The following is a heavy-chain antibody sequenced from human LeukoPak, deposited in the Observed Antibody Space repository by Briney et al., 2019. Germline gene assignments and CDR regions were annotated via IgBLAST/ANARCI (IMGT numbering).Heavy chain of an antibody. Sequence: GGSLRLSCAASGFTVSSNYTSWVRQAPGKGLEWVSVIYSGDSTYYADSVKGRFTISRDNSKNTLYLQMNSLRAEDTAAYYCARAYSSSSYYFDYWGQGTLVTVSS. CDR1: GFTVSSNY. V-gene: IGHV3-66*02. CDR2: IYSGDST. D-gene: IGHD6-6*01. J-gene: IGHJ4*02. CDR3: ARAYSSSSYYFDY.